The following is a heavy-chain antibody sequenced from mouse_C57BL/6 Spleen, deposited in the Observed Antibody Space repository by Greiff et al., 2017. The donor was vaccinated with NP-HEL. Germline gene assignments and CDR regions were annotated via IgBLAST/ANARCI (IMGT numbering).Heavy chain of an antibody. J-gene: IGHJ2*01. CDR3: TPYSNYYWDY. D-gene: IGHD2-5*01. CDR2: IDPENGDT. Sequence: VQLQQSGAELVRPGASVKLSCTASGFNIKDDYMHWVKQRPEQGLEWIGWIDPENGDTEYASKFQGKATITADTSSNTAYLQLSSLTSEDTSVYYCTPYSNYYWDYWGQGTTLTVSS. CDR1: GFNIKDDY. V-gene: IGHV14-4*01.